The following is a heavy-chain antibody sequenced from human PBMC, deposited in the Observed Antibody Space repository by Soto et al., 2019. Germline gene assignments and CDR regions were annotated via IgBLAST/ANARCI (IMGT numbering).Heavy chain of an antibody. V-gene: IGHV1-69*01. D-gene: IGHD3-10*01. CDR1: GGTFSSYA. Sequence: QVQLVQSGAEVKKPGSSVKVSCKASGGTFSSYAISWVRQAPGQGLEWMGGIIPIFGTANYAQKFQGRVTITADESTSTAYMELSSLRSEDTAVYYCAINAREWFYGSGSYNDYWGQGTLVTVSS. CDR2: IIPIFGTA. CDR3: AINAREWFYGSGSYNDY. J-gene: IGHJ4*02.